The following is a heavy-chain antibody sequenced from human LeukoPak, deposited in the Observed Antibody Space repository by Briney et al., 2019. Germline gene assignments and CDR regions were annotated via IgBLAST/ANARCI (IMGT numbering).Heavy chain of an antibody. Sequence: GGSLRLSCAASGFTFSTYAMHWARQAPGKGLEYVSAISSNGGSTYYANSVKGRFTISRDNSKNTLYLQMGSLRAEDMAVYYCARAVDFWSGYDYWGQGTLVTVSS. CDR1: GFTFSTYA. V-gene: IGHV3-64*01. CDR2: ISSNGGST. D-gene: IGHD3-3*01. CDR3: ARAVDFWSGYDY. J-gene: IGHJ4*02.